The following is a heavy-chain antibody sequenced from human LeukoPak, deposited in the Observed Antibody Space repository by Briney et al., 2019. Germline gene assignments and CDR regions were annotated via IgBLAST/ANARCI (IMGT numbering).Heavy chain of an antibody. CDR3: ARDLHRRWELGGRAFDI. D-gene: IGHD1-26*01. J-gene: IGHJ3*02. Sequence: SVKVSCKASGGTFSSYAISWVRQAPGQGLEWMGGIIPIFGTANYAQKFQGRVTITADESTSTAYMELSSLRSEDTAVYYCARDLHRRWELGGRAFDIWGLGTMVTVSS. CDR1: GGTFSSYA. CDR2: IIPIFGTA. V-gene: IGHV1-69*13.